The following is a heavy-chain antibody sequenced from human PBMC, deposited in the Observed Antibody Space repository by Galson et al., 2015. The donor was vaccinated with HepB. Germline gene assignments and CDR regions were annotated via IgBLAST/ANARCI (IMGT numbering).Heavy chain of an antibody. J-gene: IGHJ4*02. D-gene: IGHD3-22*01. CDR1: GFTFSDYY. Sequence: SLRLSCAASGFTFSDYYMSWIRQAPGKGLEWVSYISSSSSYTNYADSVKGRFTISRDNAKNSLYLQMNSLRAEDTAVYYCARGLYYDSSGYYGGCPDYWGQGTLVTVSS. CDR2: ISSSSSYT. CDR3: ARGLYYDSSGYYGGCPDY. V-gene: IGHV3-11*06.